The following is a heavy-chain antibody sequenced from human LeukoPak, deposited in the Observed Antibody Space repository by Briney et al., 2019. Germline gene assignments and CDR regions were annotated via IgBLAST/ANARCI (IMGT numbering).Heavy chain of an antibody. CDR1: GFTFSSYW. CDR2: IYSGDNT. CDR3: ARESPRGDGYNHGFDY. D-gene: IGHD5-24*01. Sequence: GGSLRLSCAASGFTFSSYWMHWVRQAPGKGLEWLSVIYSGDNTYYADSVKGRFTISRHDSQNTLYLQMNSLRTEDTAVYYCARESPRGDGYNHGFDYWGQGTLVTVSS. V-gene: IGHV3-53*04. J-gene: IGHJ4*02.